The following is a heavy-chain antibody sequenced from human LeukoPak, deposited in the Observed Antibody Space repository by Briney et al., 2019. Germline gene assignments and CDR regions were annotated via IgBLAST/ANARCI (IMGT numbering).Heavy chain of an antibody. CDR2: IYGGGGT. CDR1: GFTVSNNY. CDR3: VKDFHNSWTFDY. J-gene: IGHJ4*02. Sequence: GGSLRLSCAASGFTVSNNYMAWVRQAPGKGLEWVSVIYGGGGTYYGDSVKGRLTISRDTSKNILYLQMNSLRVEDTAVYYCVKDFHNSWTFDYWGQGTLVTVSS. D-gene: IGHD6-13*01. V-gene: IGHV3-53*05.